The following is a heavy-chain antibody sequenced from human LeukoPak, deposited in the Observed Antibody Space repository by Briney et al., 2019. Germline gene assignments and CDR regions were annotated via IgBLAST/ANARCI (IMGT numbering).Heavy chain of an antibody. CDR3: ASSGSYYYYGMDV. Sequence: PGGSLRLSCAASGFTVSSTYMSWVRQAPGKGLEWVSVIYSGGNIYYIESVKGRFTISRDTSKNTLYLQMNSLRAEDTAVYYCASSGSYYYYGMDVWGQGTTVTVSS. D-gene: IGHD1-26*01. CDR2: IYSGGNI. J-gene: IGHJ6*02. V-gene: IGHV3-53*01. CDR1: GFTVSSTY.